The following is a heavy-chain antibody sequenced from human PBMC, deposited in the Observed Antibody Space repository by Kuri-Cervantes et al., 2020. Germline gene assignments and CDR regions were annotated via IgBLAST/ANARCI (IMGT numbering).Heavy chain of an antibody. J-gene: IGHJ6*02. CDR3: ARGVIAAAGYYYYGMDV. Sequence: SLKISCAASGFTFDDYAMHWVRQAPGKGLEWVSGISWNSGGIGYADSVKGRFTISRDNAKNTLYLQMNSLRAEDTAVYYCARGVIAAAGYYYYGMDVWGQGTTVTVSS. CDR1: GFTFDDYA. CDR2: ISWNSGGI. D-gene: IGHD6-13*01. V-gene: IGHV3-9*01.